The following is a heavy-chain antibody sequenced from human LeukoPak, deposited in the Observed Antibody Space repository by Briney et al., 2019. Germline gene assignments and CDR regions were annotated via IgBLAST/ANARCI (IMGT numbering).Heavy chain of an antibody. CDR2: LYSSGST. CDR3: ARRSPERGFDI. Sequence: SETLSLTCTVSGGSINNYYWSWIRQPAGKGLEWIGHLYSSGSTNYNPSLRSRVAMSVDTSKNQFSLKLSSVTAADTAVYYCARRSPERGFDIWGQGTMVTVCS. V-gene: IGHV4-4*07. D-gene: IGHD5-24*01. CDR1: GGSINNYY. J-gene: IGHJ3*02.